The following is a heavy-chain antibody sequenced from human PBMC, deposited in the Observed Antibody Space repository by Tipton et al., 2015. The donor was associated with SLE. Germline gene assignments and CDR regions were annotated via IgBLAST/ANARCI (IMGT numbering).Heavy chain of an antibody. CDR3: ARDRLGGVIVTTFDY. D-gene: IGHD3-16*02. J-gene: IGHJ4*02. CDR1: GDSISSSSYY. Sequence: TLSLTCIVSGDSISSSSYYWGWIRQPPGKGLEWVGTVYYTGNTFYNPSLKSRVTISVDTSKNQFSLDLSSVTAAGTAVYYCARDRLGGVIVTTFDYWGQGTLVTVSS. CDR2: VYYTGNT. V-gene: IGHV4-39*07.